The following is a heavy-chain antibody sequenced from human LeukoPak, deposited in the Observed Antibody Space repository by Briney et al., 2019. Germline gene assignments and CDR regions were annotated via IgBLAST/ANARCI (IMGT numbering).Heavy chain of an antibody. CDR2: IIPIFGTA. D-gene: IGHD4-17*01. J-gene: IGHJ5*02. V-gene: IGHV1-69*01. Sequence: SVKVSCKASGGTFSSYAISWVRQAPGRGLEWMGGIIPIFGTANYAQKFQGRVTITADESTSTAYMELSSLRSEDTAVYYCARGALNYGDYVLPNWFDPWGQGTLVTVSS. CDR3: ARGALNYGDYVLPNWFDP. CDR1: GGTFSSYA.